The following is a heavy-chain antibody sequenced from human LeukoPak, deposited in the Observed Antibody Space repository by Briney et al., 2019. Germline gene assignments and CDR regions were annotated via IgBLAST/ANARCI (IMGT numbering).Heavy chain of an antibody. J-gene: IGHJ4*02. D-gene: IGHD2-15*01. V-gene: IGHV3-7*01. CDR1: GFTFSSYW. CDR3: ARDLKILGSMFDY. Sequence: GGSLRLSCAASGFTFSSYWMSWVRQAPGKGLEWVANIKQDGSEKYYVDSVKGRFTISRDNAKNSLYLQMNSLRAEDTAVYYCARDLKILGSMFDYWGQGTLVTVSS. CDR2: IKQDGSEK.